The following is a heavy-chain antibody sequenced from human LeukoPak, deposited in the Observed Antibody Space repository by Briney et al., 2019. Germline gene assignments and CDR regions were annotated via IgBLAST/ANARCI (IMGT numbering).Heavy chain of an antibody. J-gene: IGHJ4*02. CDR1: GFTFSSYG. CDR3: ARLGQWLDY. Sequence: PGRSLRLSCAAAGFTFSSYGMHWVRQAPGKGLEWVAVIWYDGSNKYYADSVKGRFTISRDNSKNTLYLQMKSLRAEDTAVYYCARLGQWLDYWGQGTLVNVSS. CDR2: IWYDGSNK. V-gene: IGHV3-33*01. D-gene: IGHD6-19*01.